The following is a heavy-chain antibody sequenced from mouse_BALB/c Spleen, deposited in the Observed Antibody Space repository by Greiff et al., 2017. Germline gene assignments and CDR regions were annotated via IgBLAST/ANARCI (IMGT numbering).Heavy chain of an antibody. V-gene: IGHV5-12-2*01. CDR3: ARQYGSSQDWYFDV. CDR2: ISNGGGST. J-gene: IGHJ1*01. CDR1: GFTFSSYT. Sequence: EVQVVESGGGLVQPGGSLKLSCAASGFTFSSYTMSWVRQTPEKRLEWVAYISNGGGSTYYPDTVKGRFTISRDNAKNTLYLQMSSLKSEDTAMYYSARQYGSSQDWYFDVWGAGTTVTVSS. D-gene: IGHD1-1*01.